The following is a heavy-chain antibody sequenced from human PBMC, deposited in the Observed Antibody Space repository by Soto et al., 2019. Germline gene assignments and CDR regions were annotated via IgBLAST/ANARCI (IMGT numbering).Heavy chain of an antibody. J-gene: IGHJ6*02. CDR3: ARVAEYYDFWVGYFRYYGMDV. D-gene: IGHD3-3*01. CDR2: ISSSSSTI. Sequence: EVQLVESGGGLVQPGGSLRLSCAASGFTFSSSSMNWVRQAPGKGLEWGSYISSSSSTIYYADSVKGRFTISRDNAKNSLYMQMNSLRDEDTAVYYCARVAEYYDFWVGYFRYYGMDVWGQEITVTVS. CDR1: GFTFSSSS. V-gene: IGHV3-48*02.